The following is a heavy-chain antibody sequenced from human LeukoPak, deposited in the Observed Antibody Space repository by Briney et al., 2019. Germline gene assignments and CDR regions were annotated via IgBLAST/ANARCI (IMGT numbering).Heavy chain of an antibody. V-gene: IGHV4-30-4*01. J-gene: IGHJ6*02. Sequence: SETLSLTCTVSGGSISSGVYYWSWIRQPPGKGLEWIGYIYYSGSTYYNPSLKSRVTISVDTSKNQFSLKLSSVTAADTAVYYCARAGADYYGSGSYYTNYYYGMDVWGQGTTVTVSS. CDR1: GGSISSGVYY. CDR2: IYYSGST. D-gene: IGHD3-10*01. CDR3: ARAGADYYGSGSYYTNYYYGMDV.